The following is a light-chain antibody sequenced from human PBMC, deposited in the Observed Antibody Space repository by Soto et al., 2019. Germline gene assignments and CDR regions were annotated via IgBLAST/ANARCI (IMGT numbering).Light chain of an antibody. Sequence: DIQMTQSPSSVSASVGDRVTITCRASQGVSTWLAWYQQKPGKAPNLLIYTASSLQSGVPSRFSGSGSGTDFTLTINGLQPEDFATYDGQQAASFPITFGQGTRLEIK. V-gene: IGKV1-12*01. J-gene: IGKJ5*01. CDR2: TAS. CDR3: QQAASFPIT. CDR1: QGVSTW.